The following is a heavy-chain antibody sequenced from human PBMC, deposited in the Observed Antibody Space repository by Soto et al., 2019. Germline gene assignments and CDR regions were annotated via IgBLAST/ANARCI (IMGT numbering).Heavy chain of an antibody. Sequence: GGSLRLSCAASGFTFGSYAMSWVRQAPGKGLEWVSAISGSGGSTYYADSVKGRFTISRDNSKNTLYLQMNSLRAEDTAVYYCATLSSSWYVEYFQHWGQGTLVTVSS. CDR1: GFTFGSYA. CDR3: ATLSSSWYVEYFQH. V-gene: IGHV3-23*01. J-gene: IGHJ1*01. D-gene: IGHD6-13*01. CDR2: ISGSGGST.